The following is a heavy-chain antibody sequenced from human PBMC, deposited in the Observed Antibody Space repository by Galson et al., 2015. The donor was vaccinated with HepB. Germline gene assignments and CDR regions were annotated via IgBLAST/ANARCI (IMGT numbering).Heavy chain of an antibody. D-gene: IGHD3-9*01. CDR2: TYYRSKWYN. Sequence: CAISGDSVSSHSAAWNWIRQSPSRGLEWLGRTYYRSKWYNDYAVSVKSRITINPDTSKNQFSLQLNSVTPEDTAVYYCARGGHYDILTGYYMGLSEPYYYYGMDVWGQGTTVTVSS. J-gene: IGHJ6*02. CDR1: GDSVSSHSAA. V-gene: IGHV6-1*01. CDR3: ARGGHYDILTGYYMGLSEPYYYYGMDV.